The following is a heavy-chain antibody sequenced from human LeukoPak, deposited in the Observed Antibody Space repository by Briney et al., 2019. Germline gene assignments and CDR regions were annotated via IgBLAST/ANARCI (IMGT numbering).Heavy chain of an antibody. Sequence: GGSLRLSCAASGFTFSSYAMNWVRQAPGKGLEWVSSLSSSTSYIFYADSVKGRFTISRDNAKNTLYLQMNSLRAEDTAVYYCAKDYYLYCSSTSCYFDYWGQGTLVTVSS. CDR3: AKDYYLYCSSTSCYFDY. CDR2: LSSSTSYI. CDR1: GFTFSSYA. D-gene: IGHD2-2*01. V-gene: IGHV3-21*04. J-gene: IGHJ4*02.